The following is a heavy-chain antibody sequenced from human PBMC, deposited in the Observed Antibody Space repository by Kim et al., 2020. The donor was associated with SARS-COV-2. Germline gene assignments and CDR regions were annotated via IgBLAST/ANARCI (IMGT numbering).Heavy chain of an antibody. V-gene: IGHV4-4*08. CDR3: ARLWGYSSGWLGY. CDR1: GDSISSYF. D-gene: IGHD6-25*01. CDR2: IYSSGST. J-gene: IGHJ4*02. Sequence: SETLSLTCSVSGDSISSYFWSWIRQPPGKGLEWIGYIYSSGSTSYNPSLKSRVTMSVDTSKNQFSLRLRSVTAADTAVCYCARLWGYSSGWLGYWGQGTLVTVSS.